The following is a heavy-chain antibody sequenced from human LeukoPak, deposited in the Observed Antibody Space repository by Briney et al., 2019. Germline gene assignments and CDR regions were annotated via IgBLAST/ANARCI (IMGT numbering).Heavy chain of an antibody. CDR2: ISTSGSII. J-gene: IGHJ4*02. V-gene: IGHV3-48*03. CDR3: AKATIAVAGTGFDY. Sequence: GGSLTLSCEASGFTFGSYEMTWVRQAPGKGLERLSYISTSGSIIVYADSVRGRFTVSRDNAKNSLYLQMNSLRAEDTALYYCAKATIAVAGTGFDYWGQGTLVTVSS. CDR1: GFTFGSYE. D-gene: IGHD6-19*01.